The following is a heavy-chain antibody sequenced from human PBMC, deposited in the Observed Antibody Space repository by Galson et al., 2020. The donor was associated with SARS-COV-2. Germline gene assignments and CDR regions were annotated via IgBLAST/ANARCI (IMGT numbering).Heavy chain of an antibody. V-gene: IGHV4-59*01. D-gene: IGHD2-2*01. CDR1: GGSISSYY. CDR2: IYYSGST. J-gene: IGHJ5*02. Sequence: SETLSLTCTVSGGSISSYYWSWIRQPPGKGLEWIGYIYYSGSTNYNPSLKSRVTISVDTSKNQFSLKLSSVTAADTAVYYCARAPKGGPRASPNWFDPWGQGTLVTVSS. CDR3: ARAPKGGPRASPNWFDP.